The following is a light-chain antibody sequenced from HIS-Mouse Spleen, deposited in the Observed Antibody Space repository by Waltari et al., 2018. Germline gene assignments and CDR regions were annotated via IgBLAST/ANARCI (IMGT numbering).Light chain of an antibody. CDR1: SSDVGGYNH. Sequence: QSALTQPASVSGSPGQSITISCTGTSSDVGGYNHVSWYQQHPGKAPKLSIYEVSNRPAGVSNRFSGSKSSNTASLTISGLQAEDEADYYCSSYTSSSTLVFGGGTKLTVL. CDR2: EVS. J-gene: IGLJ2*01. CDR3: SSYTSSSTLV. V-gene: IGLV2-14*01.